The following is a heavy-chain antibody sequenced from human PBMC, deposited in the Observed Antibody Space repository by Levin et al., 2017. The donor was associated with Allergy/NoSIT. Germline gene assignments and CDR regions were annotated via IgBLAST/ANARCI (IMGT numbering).Heavy chain of an antibody. CDR3: AGFCTSSRCRDNYQYGMDV. CDR2: IYFSGST. CDR1: GASIKSNQYY. D-gene: IGHD2-2*01. Sequence: GSLRLSCAVSGASIKSNQYYWGWIRQSPGKALEWMGSIYFSGSTYYNPSLKNRITMSTDMSKNLFSVRLTSVTAADTATYYCAGFCTSSRCRDNYQYGMDVWGHGTAVTVSS. J-gene: IGHJ6*02. V-gene: IGHV4-39*01.